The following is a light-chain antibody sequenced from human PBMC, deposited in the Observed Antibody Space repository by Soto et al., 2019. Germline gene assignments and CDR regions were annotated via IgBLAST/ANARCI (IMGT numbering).Light chain of an antibody. CDR2: GNN. V-gene: IGLV1-40*01. J-gene: IGLJ3*02. CDR1: SSNIGAGYD. CDR3: QSYDTSLSEV. Sequence: QSVLTQPPSVSGAPGQRVTISCTGNSSNIGAGYDVHWYQQLPGTAPKLLIYGNNNRPSGVPDRFFGSKSGTSASLATTGLQAEDEAGYYCQSYDTSLSEVFGGGTKLTVL.